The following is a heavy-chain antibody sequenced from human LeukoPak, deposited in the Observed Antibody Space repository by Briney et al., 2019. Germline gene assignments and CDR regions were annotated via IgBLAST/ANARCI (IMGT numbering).Heavy chain of an antibody. D-gene: IGHD5-18*01. CDR1: GFTFSSCE. Sequence: PGGSLRLSCAAFGFTFSSCEMNWVRQAPGKGLEWLSYINSGGSAIYYADSVKGRFTISRDNAKNSLYLQMNSLRAEDTAVYYCAREGSGYSYGFLGYWGQGTLVTVSS. CDR3: AREGSGYSYGFLGY. J-gene: IGHJ4*02. V-gene: IGHV3-48*03. CDR2: INSGGSAI.